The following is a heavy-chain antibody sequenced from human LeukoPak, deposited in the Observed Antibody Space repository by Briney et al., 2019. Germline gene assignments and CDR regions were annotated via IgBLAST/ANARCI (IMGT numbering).Heavy chain of an antibody. J-gene: IGHJ6*03. CDR2: ISSSSSTI. CDR3: ARDTDHYYYYMDV. Sequence: GGSLRLSCAASGFTFSSYSMNWVRQAPGKGLEWVSYISSSSSTIYYADSVKGRFTISRDNAKNSLYLQMSSLRAEDTALYYCARDTDHYYYYMDVWGKGTTVTVSS. CDR1: GFTFSSYS. V-gene: IGHV3-48*04. D-gene: IGHD4-17*01.